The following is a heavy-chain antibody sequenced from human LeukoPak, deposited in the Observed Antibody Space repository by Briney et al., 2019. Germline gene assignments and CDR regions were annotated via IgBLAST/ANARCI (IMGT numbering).Heavy chain of an antibody. CDR3: ARGFFPRRIAAARYYMDV. CDR2: MNPNSGNT. V-gene: IGHV1-8*01. Sequence: GASVKVSCKASGYTFTSYDINWVRQATGQGLEWMGWMNPNSGNTGYAQKFQGRVTMTRNTSISTAYMGLSSLRSEDTAVYYCARGFFPRRIAAARYYMDVWGKGTTVTVSS. J-gene: IGHJ6*03. CDR1: GYTFTSYD. D-gene: IGHD6-13*01.